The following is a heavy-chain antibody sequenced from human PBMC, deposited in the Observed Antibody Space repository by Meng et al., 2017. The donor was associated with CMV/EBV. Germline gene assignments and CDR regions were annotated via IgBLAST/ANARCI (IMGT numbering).Heavy chain of an antibody. CDR2: IYYSGST. J-gene: IGHJ6*02. CDR3: ARDRWDSSHDGYYYYYGMDV. V-gene: IGHV4-59*01. D-gene: IGHD6-13*01. Sequence: SETLSLTCTVSGGSISSYYWSWIRQPPGKGLEWIGYIYYSGSTNYIPSLKSRVTISVDTSKNQFSLKLSSVTAADTAVYYCARDRWDSSHDGYYYYYGMDVWGQGTTVTVSS. CDR1: GGSISSYY.